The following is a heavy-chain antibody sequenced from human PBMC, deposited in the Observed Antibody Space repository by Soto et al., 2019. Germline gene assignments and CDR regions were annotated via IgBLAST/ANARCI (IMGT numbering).Heavy chain of an antibody. CDR1: GYSFTNYG. CDR3: ARDRGVAPPVAGNTHYYSAMDV. D-gene: IGHD6-19*01. V-gene: IGHV1-18*01. J-gene: IGHJ6*04. CDR2: ISAYDGNT. Sequence: QDRLVQSGVEVKKPGASVRVSCKASGYSFTNYGITWVRQAPGQGFEWMGWISAYDGNTNYAQKFQGRVTLTTDASTSTAYLEWRSLRSDDTAVYYCARDRGVAPPVAGNTHYYSAMDVWGTGTTVTVSS.